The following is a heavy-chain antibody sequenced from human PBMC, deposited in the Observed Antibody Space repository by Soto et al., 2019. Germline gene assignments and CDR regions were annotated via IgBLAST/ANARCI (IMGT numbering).Heavy chain of an antibody. D-gene: IGHD3-16*01. V-gene: IGHV1-2*02. CDR1: GYTFTGYY. Sequence: GASVKVSCKASGYTFTGYYMHWVRQAPGQGLEWMGWINPNSGGTNYAQKFQGRVTMTRDTSISTAYMELSRLRAEDTALYYCAKGPQGVGGPGYYYGMDVWGQGTTVTVSS. CDR3: AKGPQGVGGPGYYYGMDV. CDR2: INPNSGGT. J-gene: IGHJ6*02.